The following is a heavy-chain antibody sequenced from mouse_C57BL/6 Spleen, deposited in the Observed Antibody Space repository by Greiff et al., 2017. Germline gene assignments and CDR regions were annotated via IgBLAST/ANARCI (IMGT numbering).Heavy chain of an antibody. Sequence: QVQLQQPGAELVKPGASVKMSCKASGYTFTSYWITLVKQRPGQGLEWIGDIYPGSGSTNYNEKFKSKATLTVDTSSSTAYMQLSSLTSEDSAVYYCAREDSSGYVRFAYWGQGTLVTVSA. CDR3: AREDSSGYVRFAY. J-gene: IGHJ3*01. CDR1: GYTFTSYW. D-gene: IGHD3-2*02. V-gene: IGHV1-55*01. CDR2: IYPGSGST.